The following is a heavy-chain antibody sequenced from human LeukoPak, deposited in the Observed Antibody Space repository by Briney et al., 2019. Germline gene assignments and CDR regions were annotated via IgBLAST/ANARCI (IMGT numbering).Heavy chain of an antibody. V-gene: IGHV5-51*01. CDR1: GYRFTSHW. CDR2: ISPGDSDA. D-gene: IGHD2-21*02. CDR3: ARQAYCGGDCSANFDY. Sequence: GESLKISCKGSGYRFTSHWFGWVRQMPGKGLEWMGIISPGDSDARYSPSFQGQVTISADKSINTAYLQWSSLKASDTAMYYCARQAYCGGDCSANFDYWGQGTLVTVSS. J-gene: IGHJ4*02.